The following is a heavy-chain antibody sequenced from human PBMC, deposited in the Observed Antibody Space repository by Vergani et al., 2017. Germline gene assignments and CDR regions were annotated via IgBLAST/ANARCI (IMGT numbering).Heavy chain of an antibody. CDR1: GFTFSSYS. Sequence: EVQLVESGGGLVQPGGSLRLSCAASGFTFSSYSMNWVRQAPGKGLEWVSYISSSRSTSSSSTIYYADSVKGRFTISRDNAKNSLYLQMNSLRAEDTAVYYCARGAWVVGANDAFDIWGQGTMVTVSS. J-gene: IGHJ3*02. CDR2: ISSSRSTSSSSTI. CDR3: ARGAWVVGANDAFDI. D-gene: IGHD1-26*01. V-gene: IGHV3-48*01.